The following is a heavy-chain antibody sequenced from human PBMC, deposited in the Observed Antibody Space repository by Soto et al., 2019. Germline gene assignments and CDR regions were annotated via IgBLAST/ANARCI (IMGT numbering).Heavy chain of an antibody. D-gene: IGHD3-9*01. CDR1: GGSISSGGYY. CDR2: IYYSGST. Sequence: SETLSLTCTVSGGSISSGGYYWSWIRQHPGKGLEWIGYIYYSGSTYYNPSLKSRVTISVDTSKNQFSLKLSSVTAADTAVYDCARLVILSNWFDPWGQGTLVTVS. J-gene: IGHJ5*02. CDR3: ARLVILSNWFDP. V-gene: IGHV4-31*03.